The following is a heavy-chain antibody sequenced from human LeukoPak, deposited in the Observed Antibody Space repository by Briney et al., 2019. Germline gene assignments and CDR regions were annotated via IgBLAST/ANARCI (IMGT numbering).Heavy chain of an antibody. Sequence: GGSLRLSCAASGFTFSDYYMSWIRQAPGKGLEWVSYISSSGSTIYYADSVKGRFTISRDNAKNSLYLQMNSLRAEDTAVYYCARDLGYCTNGVCFSSPYYYYYYGMDVWGQGTTVTVSS. J-gene: IGHJ6*02. CDR1: GFTFSDYY. CDR3: ARDLGYCTNGVCFSSPYYYYYYGMDV. D-gene: IGHD2-8*01. CDR2: ISSSGSTI. V-gene: IGHV3-11*04.